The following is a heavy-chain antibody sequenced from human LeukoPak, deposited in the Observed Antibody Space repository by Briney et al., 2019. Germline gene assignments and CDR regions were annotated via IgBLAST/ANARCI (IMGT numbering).Heavy chain of an antibody. Sequence: GGSLRLSCAASGFTFSSYAMHWVRQAPGKELEWVAVISYDGSNKYYADSVKGRFTISRDNSKNTLYLQMNSLRAEDTAVYYCARARTVVTPGYFDYWGQGTLVTVSS. CDR3: ARARTVVTPGYFDY. V-gene: IGHV3-30-3*01. CDR2: ISYDGSNK. D-gene: IGHD4-23*01. J-gene: IGHJ4*02. CDR1: GFTFSSYA.